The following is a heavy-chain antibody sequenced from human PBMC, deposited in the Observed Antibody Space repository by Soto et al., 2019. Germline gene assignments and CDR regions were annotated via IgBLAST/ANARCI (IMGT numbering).Heavy chain of an antibody. Sequence: QVQLVESGGGVVQPGRSLRLSCAASGFTFSSYAMHWVRQAPGKGLEWVAVISYDGSNKYYADSVQGRFTISRDNSKNTLYLQMNSMRAEDTAVYYCARDLPDIVVVPAAMRFDYYYGMDVWGQGTTVTVSS. D-gene: IGHD2-2*01. J-gene: IGHJ6*02. CDR3: ARDLPDIVVVPAAMRFDYYYGMDV. CDR1: GFTFSSYA. CDR2: ISYDGSNK. V-gene: IGHV3-30-3*01.